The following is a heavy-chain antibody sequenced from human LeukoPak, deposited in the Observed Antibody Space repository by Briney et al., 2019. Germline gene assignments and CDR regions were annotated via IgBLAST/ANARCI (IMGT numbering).Heavy chain of an antibody. J-gene: IGHJ4*02. V-gene: IGHV3-21*01. D-gene: IGHD2/OR15-2a*01. CDR1: GFTFSSYS. Sequence: PGGSLRLSCAASGFTFSSYSVNWVRQAPGKGLEWVSTITGSGGSTYYADSVKGRFTISRDNAKNSLYLQMNSLRAEDTAVYYCASSMDWGQGTLVTVSS. CDR3: ASSMD. CDR2: ITGSGGST.